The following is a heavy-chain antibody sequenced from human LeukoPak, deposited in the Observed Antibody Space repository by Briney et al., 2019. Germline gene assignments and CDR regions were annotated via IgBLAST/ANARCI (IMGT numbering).Heavy chain of an antibody. CDR3: ARGQNIAVAGFDY. V-gene: IGHV4-34*01. D-gene: IGHD6-19*01. Sequence: SETLSLTCAVYGGSFSGYYWSWIRQPPGKGLEWIGEINHSGSTNYNPSLKSRVTISVDTSKNQFSLKLSSVTAADTAVYYCARGQNIAVAGFDYWGQGTLVTVSS. CDR2: INHSGST. J-gene: IGHJ4*02. CDR1: GGSFSGYY.